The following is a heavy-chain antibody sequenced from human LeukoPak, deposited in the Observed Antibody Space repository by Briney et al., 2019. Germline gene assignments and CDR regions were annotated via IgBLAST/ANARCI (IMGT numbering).Heavy chain of an antibody. CDR1: GFTFSSYW. CDR3: AKDHGLFDSGWYKVYYYYYMDV. V-gene: IGHV3-7*01. CDR2: IKQDGSNK. Sequence: GGSLRLSCAASGFTFSSYWMSWVRQAPGKGLEWVANIKQDGSNKYYADSVKGRFTISRDNSKNTLYLQMNSLRAEDTAVYYCAKDHGLFDSGWYKVYYYYYMDVWGKGTTVTVSS. J-gene: IGHJ6*03. D-gene: IGHD6-19*01.